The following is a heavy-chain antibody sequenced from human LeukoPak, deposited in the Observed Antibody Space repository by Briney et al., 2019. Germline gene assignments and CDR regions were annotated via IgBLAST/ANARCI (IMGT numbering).Heavy chain of an antibody. CDR2: ISYDGRNK. CDR3: ARAGDGYPHFDF. J-gene: IGHJ4*02. V-gene: IGHV3-30*04. Sequence: GGSLRLSRAASVFTFSNYVMNWVGQAPGKGVAGEAVISYDGRNKKYAYSVTGRFPISRDHSRNTLYLQMNSLRAEDTAEYYCARAGDGYPHFDFWGQGTLVTVSS. D-gene: IGHD5-18*01. CDR1: VFTFSNYV.